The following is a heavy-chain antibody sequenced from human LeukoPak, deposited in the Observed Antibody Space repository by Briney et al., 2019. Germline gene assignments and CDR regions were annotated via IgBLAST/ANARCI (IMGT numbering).Heavy chain of an antibody. CDR2: ISAYNGNT. CDR3: ARDRGIQLWLRYWYFDL. CDR1: GHTFTSYY. Sequence: ASVKVSCKASGHTFTSYYMHWVRQAPGQGLEWMGWISAYNGNTNYAQKLQGRVTMTTDTSTSTAYMELRSLRSDDTAVYYCARDRGIQLWLRYWYFDLWGRGTLVTVSS. J-gene: IGHJ2*01. D-gene: IGHD5-18*01. V-gene: IGHV1-18*04.